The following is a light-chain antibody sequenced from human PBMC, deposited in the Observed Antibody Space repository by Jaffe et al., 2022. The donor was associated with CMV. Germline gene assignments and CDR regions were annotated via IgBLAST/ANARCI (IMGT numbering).Light chain of an antibody. J-gene: IGKJ2*01. CDR3: QQSYSTPHPYK. CDR1: QSISSY. CDR2: AAS. Sequence: DIQMTQSPSSLSASVGDRVTITCRASQSISSYLNWYQQKPGKAPKLLIYAASSLQSGVPSRFSGSGSGTDFTLTISSLQPEDFATYYCQQSYSTPHPYKFGQGTKLEIK. V-gene: IGKV1-39*01.